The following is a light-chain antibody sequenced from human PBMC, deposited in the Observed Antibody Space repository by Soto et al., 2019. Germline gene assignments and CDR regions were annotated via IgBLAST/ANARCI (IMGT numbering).Light chain of an antibody. Sequence: DIVMTQSPATLSVSPGERATLSCRASQSMSNNLAWYQQKPGQAPRLLIYGASTRYTGIPDRFSGSGSGTEFTPTISSLQSEDFAIYYCQQYHNWPPFTFGQGTRLEIK. CDR2: GAS. CDR1: QSMSNN. J-gene: IGKJ5*01. CDR3: QQYHNWPPFT. V-gene: IGKV3-15*01.